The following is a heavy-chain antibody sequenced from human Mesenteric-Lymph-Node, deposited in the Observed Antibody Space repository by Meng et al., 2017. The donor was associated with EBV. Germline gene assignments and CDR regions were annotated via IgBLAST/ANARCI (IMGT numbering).Heavy chain of an antibody. CDR3: ARAAYDSSGYFLLPAEY. CDR1: GFTFSSYA. D-gene: IGHD3-22*01. CDR2: ISVSGDRT. Sequence: EVPLXXXXXGWVXPXXXLRRXXXVRGFTFSSYAMNWGRQAPGKVLEWVSSISVSGDRTDYADSVKGRFAISRDNSKSTLYLQMNSLRAEDSAVYYCARAAYDSSGYFLLPAEYWGQGTLVTVSS. V-gene: IGHV3-23*01. J-gene: IGHJ4*02.